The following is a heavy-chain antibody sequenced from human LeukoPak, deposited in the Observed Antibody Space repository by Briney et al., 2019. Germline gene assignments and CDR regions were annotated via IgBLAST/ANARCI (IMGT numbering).Heavy chain of an antibody. CDR3: VSHSNTLTSYSFDY. J-gene: IGHJ4*02. CDR1: GFTVSGNS. D-gene: IGHD3-9*01. Sequence: PGGSLRLSCAASGFTVSGNSMSWVRQAPGKGLEWDSIIYNAGNTLYADSVKGRFTISRDNSKNTLSLQMNSLRAEDTAVYYCVSHSNTLTSYSFDYWGQGTLVTVSS. V-gene: IGHV3-53*01. CDR2: IYNAGNT.